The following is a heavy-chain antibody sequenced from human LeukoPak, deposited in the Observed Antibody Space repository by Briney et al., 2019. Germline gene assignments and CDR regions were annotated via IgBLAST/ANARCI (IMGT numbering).Heavy chain of an antibody. D-gene: IGHD2-2*01. CDR3: AGYCSSTSCHDYYYYYGMDV. V-gene: IGHV4-34*01. J-gene: IGHJ6*02. CDR2: INHSGST. CDR1: GGSFSGYY. Sequence: SETPSLTCAVYGGSFSGYYWSWIRQPPGKGLEWIGEINHSGSTNYNPSLKSRVTISVDTSKNQFSLKLSSVTAADTAVYYCAGYCSSTSCHDYYYYYGMDVWGQGTTATVSS.